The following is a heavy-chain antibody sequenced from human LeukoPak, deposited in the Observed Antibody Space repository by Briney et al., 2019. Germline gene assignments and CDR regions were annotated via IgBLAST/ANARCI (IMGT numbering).Heavy chain of an antibody. CDR1: GVSVSSGGYY. V-gene: IGHV4-31*03. J-gene: IGHJ4*02. D-gene: IGHD3-3*01. CDR2: IYYSGST. Sequence: PSETLSLTCTVSGVSVSSGGYYWSWIRQHPGKGLEWIGYIYYSGSTYYNPSLKSRVTISVDTSKNQFSLKLSSVTAADTAVYYCARVSGDFWSGYLDYWGQGTLVTVSS. CDR3: ARVSGDFWSGYLDY.